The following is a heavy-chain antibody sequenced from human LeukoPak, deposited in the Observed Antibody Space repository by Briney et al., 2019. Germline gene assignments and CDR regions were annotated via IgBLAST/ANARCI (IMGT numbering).Heavy chain of an antibody. CDR1: GFTFSSYA. Sequence: PGGSLRLSCAASGFTFSSYAMNWVRQAPGKGLEWVSAISGSGGSTYYADSVKGRFTISRDNSKNTLYLQMNSLRAEDTAVYYCAKPPRYGIFGVVVAKPDYWGQGTLVTVSS. J-gene: IGHJ4*02. CDR3: AKPPRYGIFGVVVAKPDY. CDR2: ISGSGGST. V-gene: IGHV3-23*01. D-gene: IGHD3-3*01.